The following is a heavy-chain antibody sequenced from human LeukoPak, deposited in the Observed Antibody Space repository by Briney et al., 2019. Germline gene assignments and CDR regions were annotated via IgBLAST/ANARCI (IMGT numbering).Heavy chain of an antibody. J-gene: IGHJ4*02. V-gene: IGHV3-72*01. D-gene: IGHD3-10*01. Sequence: GGSLRLSCAVSGFTFSDHHMDWVRQAPGKGLEWVGRIRNKANSYTTEYAASVKGRFTVSRDDSKNSLYLQLNSLKTEDTAVYYCAKEAYFLDYWGQGTLVTVSS. CDR2: IRNKANSYTT. CDR1: GFTFSDHH. CDR3: AKEAYFLDY.